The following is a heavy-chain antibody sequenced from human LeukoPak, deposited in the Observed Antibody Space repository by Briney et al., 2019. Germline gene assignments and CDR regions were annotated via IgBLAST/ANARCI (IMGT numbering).Heavy chain of an antibody. CDR1: GYSISSGYY. CDR3: ARDCNPGTSILWFGEPPGCRFVFDY. J-gene: IGHJ4*02. CDR2: IYHSGST. Sequence: SETLSLTCTVSGYSISSGYYWGWIRQPPGKGLEWIGSIYHSGSTYYNPSLKSRVTISVDTSKNQFSLKLSSVTAADTAVYYCARDCNPGTSILWFGEPPGCRFVFDYWGQGTLVTVSS. D-gene: IGHD3-10*01. V-gene: IGHV4-38-2*02.